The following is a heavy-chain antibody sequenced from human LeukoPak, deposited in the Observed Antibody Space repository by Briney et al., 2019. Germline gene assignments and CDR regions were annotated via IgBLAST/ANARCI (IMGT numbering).Heavy chain of an antibody. Sequence: GGSLRLSCAASGFTFSSYGMHWVRQAPGKGLEWVAFIRYDGSNKYYADSVKGRFTISRDNSKNTLYLQMNSLRAEDTAVYYCAKDLYYYDSSGCDYWGQGTLVSVSS. V-gene: IGHV3-30*02. CDR3: AKDLYYYDSSGCDY. J-gene: IGHJ4*02. CDR1: GFTFSSYG. CDR2: IRYDGSNK. D-gene: IGHD3-22*01.